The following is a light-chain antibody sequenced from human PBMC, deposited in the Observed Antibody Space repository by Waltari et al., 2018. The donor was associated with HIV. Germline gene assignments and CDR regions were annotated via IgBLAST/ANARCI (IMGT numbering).Light chain of an antibody. CDR2: DVS. J-gene: IGLJ1*01. Sequence: QSALTQPASVSGSPGQSITISCTGTSSDVGGYNYVCWYQQHPGKAPQLMIYDVSNRPSGVSNRFSGSKSGNTASLTISGLQAEDEADYYCSSYTSSNTLPYVFGTGTKVTVL. CDR1: SSDVGGYNY. V-gene: IGLV2-14*03. CDR3: SSYTSSNTLPYV.